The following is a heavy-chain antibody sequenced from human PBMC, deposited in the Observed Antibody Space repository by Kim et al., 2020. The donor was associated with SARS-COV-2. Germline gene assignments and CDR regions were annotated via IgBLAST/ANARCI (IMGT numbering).Heavy chain of an antibody. Sequence: GGSLRLSCAASGFTFSSYDMHWVRQATGKGLEWVSAIGTAGDTYYPGSVKGRFTISRENAKNSLYLQMNSLRAGDTAVYYCARVAAAGPYNWFDPWGQGTLVTVSS. D-gene: IGHD6-13*01. J-gene: IGHJ5*02. CDR3: ARVAAAGPYNWFDP. CDR1: GFTFSSYD. V-gene: IGHV3-13*04. CDR2: IGTAGDT.